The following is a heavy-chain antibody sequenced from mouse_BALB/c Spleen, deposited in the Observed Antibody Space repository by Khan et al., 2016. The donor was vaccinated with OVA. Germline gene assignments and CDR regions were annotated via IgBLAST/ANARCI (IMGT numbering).Heavy chain of an antibody. V-gene: IGHV1S137*01. CDR2: ISTYSGNT. CDR1: GYTFTDYA. CDR3: ARPAYNGYYDY. Sequence: QVQLQQPGPELVRPGVSVKISCKGSGYTFTDYAMYWVKQSHAESLEWIGLISTYSGNTNYNQKFKGKATMPVDKSSTTAYMELTRLTSEDSAIYYCARPAYNGYYDYWGQGTTLTVSS. D-gene: IGHD2-3*01. J-gene: IGHJ2*01.